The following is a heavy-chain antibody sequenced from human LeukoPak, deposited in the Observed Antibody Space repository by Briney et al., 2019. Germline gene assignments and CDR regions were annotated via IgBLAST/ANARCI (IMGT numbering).Heavy chain of an antibody. V-gene: IGHV3-21*01. J-gene: IGHJ4*02. Sequence: GGSLRLSCAASGFTFSSYSMNWVRQAPGKGLEWVSSISSVSSYMYYAHSVKGRFTISRGNAKNSLYLQMNSLRAEDTAVYYCARDRRDTAKYYFDYWGQGTLVTVSS. CDR1: GFTFSSYS. CDR3: ARDRRDTAKYYFDY. D-gene: IGHD5-18*01. CDR2: ISSVSSYM.